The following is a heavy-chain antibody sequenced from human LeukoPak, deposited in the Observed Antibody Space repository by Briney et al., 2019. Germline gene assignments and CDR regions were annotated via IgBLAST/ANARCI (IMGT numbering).Heavy chain of an antibody. CDR3: ARSRPYCSSTSCYRGWFDP. CDR1: GASISSYY. V-gene: IGHV4-59*08. J-gene: IGHJ5*02. CDR2: IYYTGST. D-gene: IGHD2-2*01. Sequence: PSETLSLTCTVSGASISSYYWGWIRLPPGKGLQWIGHIYYTGSTNYHPSLKSRVTISVDTSKNQFSLKLSSVTAADTAVYYCARSRPYCSSTSCYRGWFDPWGQGTLVTVSS.